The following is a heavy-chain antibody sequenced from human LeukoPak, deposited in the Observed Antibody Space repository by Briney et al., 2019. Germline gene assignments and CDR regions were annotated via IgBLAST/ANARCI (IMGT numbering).Heavy chain of an antibody. V-gene: IGHV4-4*02. Sequence: SGTLSLTCAVSGGSISSSNWWSWVRQPPGKGLEWIGGIYHSGSTNYNPSLKSRVTISVDKSKNQFSLKLSSVTAADTAVYYCARGYCSSTSCYVFDYWGQGTLVTVSS. D-gene: IGHD2-2*01. CDR3: ARGYCSSTSCYVFDY. CDR1: GGSISSSNW. CDR2: IYHSGST. J-gene: IGHJ4*02.